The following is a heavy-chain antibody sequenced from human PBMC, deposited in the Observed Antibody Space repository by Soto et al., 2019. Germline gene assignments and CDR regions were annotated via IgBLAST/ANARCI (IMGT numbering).Heavy chain of an antibody. CDR3: ARSRVVPAAMIWFDP. V-gene: IGHV1-2*04. Sequence: QVQLVQSGAEVKKPGASVKVSCKASGYTFTGYYMHWVRQAPGQGLEWMGWINPNSGGTNYAQKFQGWVTMTRDTSISTAYMELSRLRSDDTAVYYCARSRVVPAAMIWFDPWGQGTPVTVSS. CDR1: GYTFTGYY. D-gene: IGHD2-2*01. J-gene: IGHJ5*02. CDR2: INPNSGGT.